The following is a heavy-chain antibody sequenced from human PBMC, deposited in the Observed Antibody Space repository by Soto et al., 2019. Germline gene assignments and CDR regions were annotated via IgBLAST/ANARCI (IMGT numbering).Heavy chain of an antibody. CDR2: IHYSGDN. CDR3: AGGDYNVYRGYDY. Sequence: QVQLQESGPGLVKPSQTLSLTCTVSGGSISSGNYYWSWIRQHPGKGLEWIGYIHYSGDNYYNPSLKSRVTISIDTSKNQFSLKLSSVTAADTAVYYCAGGDYNVYRGYDYWGQGTLVTVSS. D-gene: IGHD4-17*01. V-gene: IGHV4-31*03. J-gene: IGHJ4*02. CDR1: GGSISSGNYY.